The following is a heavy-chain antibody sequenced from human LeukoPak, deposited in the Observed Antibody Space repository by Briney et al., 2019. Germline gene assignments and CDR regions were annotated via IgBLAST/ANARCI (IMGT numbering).Heavy chain of an antibody. CDR1: GGSFSGYY. V-gene: IGHV4-34*01. J-gene: IGHJ4*02. D-gene: IGHD3-10*01. CDR2: ITDGGTT. CDR3: ARDYPTKYYFDY. Sequence: PSETLSLTCADYGGSFSGYYWSWIRQPPGKGLEWIGEITDGGTTNYNPSLKSRVTISVDTSKLQFSLKLSSVTAADTAVYYCARDYPTKYYFDYWGQGTLVTVSS.